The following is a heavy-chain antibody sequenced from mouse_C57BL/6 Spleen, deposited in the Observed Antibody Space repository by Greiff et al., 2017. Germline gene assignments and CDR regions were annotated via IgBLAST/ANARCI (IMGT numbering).Heavy chain of an antibody. J-gene: IGHJ3*01. CDR1: GYTFTSYW. Sequence: QVQLQQPGAELVKPGASVKVSCKASGYTFTSYWMHWVKQRPGQGLEWIGRIHPSDSDTNYNQKFKGKATLTVDKSSSTAYMQLSSLTSEDSAVYYCALYYSNPWFAYWGQGTLVTVSA. CDR3: ALYYSNPWFAY. V-gene: IGHV1-74*01. CDR2: IHPSDSDT. D-gene: IGHD2-5*01.